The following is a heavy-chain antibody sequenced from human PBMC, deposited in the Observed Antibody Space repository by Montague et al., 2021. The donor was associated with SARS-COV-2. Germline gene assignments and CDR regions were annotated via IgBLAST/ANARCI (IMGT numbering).Heavy chain of an antibody. CDR1: GGSISSANYY. CDR2: IYYSGSS. J-gene: IGHJ4*02. V-gene: IGHV4-31*03. Sequence: TLSLTCSVSGGSISSANYYWSWIRQHPRKGLEFIGYIYYSGSSFYNPSLKSRLTISVDTSKNRFSLRPSSVTAADTAIYFCASQSGSYYNYFDLWGQGTLVTVSS. D-gene: IGHD1-26*01. CDR3: ASQSGSYYNYFDL.